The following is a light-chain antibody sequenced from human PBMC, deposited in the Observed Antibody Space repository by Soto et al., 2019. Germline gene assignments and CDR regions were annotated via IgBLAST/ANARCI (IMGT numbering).Light chain of an antibody. Sequence: EIVLTQSPGTLSLSPGERATLSCRASQSVSNNYLAWYQQKPGQAPRLLIYGASNRATGIPDRFSGSGSGTDFTLTISRLEPEDFAVYYCQQYRWAPDTFGQGTRLEIK. CDR2: GAS. V-gene: IGKV3-20*01. CDR3: QQYRWAPDT. J-gene: IGKJ5*01. CDR1: QSVSNNY.